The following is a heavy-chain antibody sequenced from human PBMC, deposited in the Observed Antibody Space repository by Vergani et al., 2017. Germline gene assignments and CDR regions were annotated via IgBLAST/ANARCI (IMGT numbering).Heavy chain of an antibody. Sequence: EVQLVESGGGLVKPGGSLRLSCAASGFTFSSYSMNWVRQAPGKGLEWVSSISSSSSYIYYADSVKGRFTISRDNAKNSLYLQMNSLRAEDTAVYYRARDASDYGLSDYWGQGTLVTVSS. V-gene: IGHV3-21*01. CDR3: ARDASDYGLSDY. D-gene: IGHD4-17*01. J-gene: IGHJ4*02. CDR2: ISSSSSYI. CDR1: GFTFSSYS.